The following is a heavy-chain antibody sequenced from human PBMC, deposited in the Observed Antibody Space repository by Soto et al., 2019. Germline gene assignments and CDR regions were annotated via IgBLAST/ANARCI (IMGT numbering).Heavy chain of an antibody. CDR2: IKSKTDGGTT. CDR3: TTGAREPRAFDI. V-gene: IGHV3-15*01. CDR1: GFTFSSYA. Sequence: SLRLSCAASGFTFSSYAMSWVRQAPGKGLEWVGRIKSKTDGGTTDYAAPVKGRFTISRDDSKNTLYLQMNSLKTEDTAVYYCTTGAREPRAFDIWGQGTMVTVS. J-gene: IGHJ3*02. D-gene: IGHD1-26*01.